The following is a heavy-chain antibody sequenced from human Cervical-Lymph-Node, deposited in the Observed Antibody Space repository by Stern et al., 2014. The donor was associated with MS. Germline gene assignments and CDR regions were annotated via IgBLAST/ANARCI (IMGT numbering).Heavy chain of an antibody. CDR1: GFSFSRYA. CDR3: ASSYSSSHYSFDY. CDR2: ILDYVSTP. D-gene: IGHD6-13*01. J-gene: IGHJ4*02. V-gene: IGHV3-33*01. Sequence: QLQLVKYGGGVVKPGRALRISCAASGFSFSRYAMHWVRQATGKGLEWVACILDYVSTPYYSDSVTSLFPITRDNFKYTLYLQMNSLSAEYTAFYSCASSYSSSHYSFDYLCQGTLVTVSS.